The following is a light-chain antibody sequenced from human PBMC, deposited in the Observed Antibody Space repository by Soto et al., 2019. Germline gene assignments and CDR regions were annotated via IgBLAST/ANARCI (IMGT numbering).Light chain of an antibody. J-gene: IGKJ1*01. CDR3: QQTYSAPPWT. Sequence: DIQMTQSPSSLSASVGDTITITCRASQSVRSYLNWYQQKPGKAPDLLIYTTTSLQSEVPSRFSGSGSETHFTLTITILHPEDFAASFCQQTYSAPPWTFAPGTKVEIK. CDR1: QSVRSY. CDR2: TTT. V-gene: IGKV1-39*01.